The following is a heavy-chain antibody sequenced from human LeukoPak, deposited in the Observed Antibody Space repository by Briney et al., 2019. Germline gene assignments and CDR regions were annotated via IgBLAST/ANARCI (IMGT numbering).Heavy chain of an antibody. CDR3: ARGRDGYNYYFDY. CDR2: IIPIFGTA. CDR1: GGTFSSYA. J-gene: IGHJ4*02. Sequence: SVKVSCKASGGTFSSYAISWVRQAPGQGLEWMGGIIPIFGTANYAQKFQGRVTITTDESTSTAYMELSSLRSEDPAVYYCARGRDGYNYYFDYWGQGTLVTVPS. D-gene: IGHD5-24*01. V-gene: IGHV1-69*05.